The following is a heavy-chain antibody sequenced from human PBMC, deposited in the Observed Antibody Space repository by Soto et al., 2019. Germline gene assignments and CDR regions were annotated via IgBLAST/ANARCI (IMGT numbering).Heavy chain of an antibody. D-gene: IGHD4-17*01. CDR1: GDSLSTSNW. J-gene: IGHJ4*02. V-gene: IGHV4-4*02. Sequence: QVQLQESGPGLVKPSETLSLTCAVSGDSLSTSNWWTWVRQSPGKGLEWIGQIYHVGTTSYSPALRGRVAISVDKSKNQFSLTLTSMNAADTAVYYCARASYGLGDFDYWGQGTLVAVSS. CDR2: IYHVGTT. CDR3: ARASYGLGDFDY.